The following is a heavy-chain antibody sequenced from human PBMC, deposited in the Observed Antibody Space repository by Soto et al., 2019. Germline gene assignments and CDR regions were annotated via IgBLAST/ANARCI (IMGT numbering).Heavy chain of an antibody. D-gene: IGHD4-17*01. CDR3: SFQESTTVTTFEY. CDR1: GFSFNDAW. J-gene: IGHJ4*01. Sequence: PGGSLRLSCEASGFSFNDAWMIWIRQAPGKGLEWVGRIKSKTDGGTIDYAAPVKGRFTISRDDSKNTLYLQMNSLKNEDTAVYYCSFQESTTVTTFEYWGHGTLVTVSS. V-gene: IGHV3-15*01. CDR2: IKSKTDGGTI.